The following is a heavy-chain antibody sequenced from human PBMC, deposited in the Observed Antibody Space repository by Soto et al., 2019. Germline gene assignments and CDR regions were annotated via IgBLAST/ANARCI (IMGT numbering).Heavy chain of an antibody. J-gene: IGHJ6*02. D-gene: IGHD5-18*01. CDR3: ASRGYSYGFSLGMDV. CDR2: IYYSGST. V-gene: IGHV4-31*03. CDR1: AGSLSSVGYY. Sequence: SETLSLTCTVSAGSLSSVGYYWSWIRQHPGKGLEWIGYIYYSGSTYYNPSLKSRVTISVDTSKNQFSLKLSSVTAADTAVYYCASRGYSYGFSLGMDVWGQGTTVT.